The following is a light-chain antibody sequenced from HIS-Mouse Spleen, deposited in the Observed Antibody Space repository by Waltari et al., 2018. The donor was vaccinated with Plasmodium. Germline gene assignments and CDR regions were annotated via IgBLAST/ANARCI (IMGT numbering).Light chain of an antibody. CDR2: AAS. CDR1: QSISSY. Sequence: DIQMTQSPSSLSASVGDSVTITCRASQSISSYLHWYQQKPGKAPKLLIYAASSLQSGVPSRFSGSGSGTDFTLTISSLQPEDFATYYCQQSYSTPGTFGGGTKVEIK. CDR3: QQSYSTPGT. V-gene: IGKV1-39*01. J-gene: IGKJ4*01.